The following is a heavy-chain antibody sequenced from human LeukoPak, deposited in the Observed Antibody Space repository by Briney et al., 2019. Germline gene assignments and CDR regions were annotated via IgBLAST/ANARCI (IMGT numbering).Heavy chain of an antibody. CDR3: ARASDLMDSSGYYLDY. D-gene: IGHD3-22*01. J-gene: IGHJ4*02. Sequence: GGSLRLSCAASGFTFSGYYMSWIRQAPGKGLEWVSYISSSGSNIYYADSVKGRFTISRDNAKNSLYLQMNSLRAEDTAVYYCARASDLMDSSGYYLDYWGQGTLVTVSS. CDR2: ISSSGSNI. V-gene: IGHV3-11*01. CDR1: GFTFSGYY.